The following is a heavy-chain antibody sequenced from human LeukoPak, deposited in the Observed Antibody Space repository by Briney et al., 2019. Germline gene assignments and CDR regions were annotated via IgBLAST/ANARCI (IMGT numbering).Heavy chain of an antibody. CDR2: IYETGHT. CDR1: GGSINNYY. CDR3: ARHFLRGGFDS. D-gene: IGHD5-12*01. Sequence: SETLSLTCTVSGGSINNYYWSWIRQPPGKGLEWIAYIYETGHTGYNPSLKTRVTISLDTSKNQFSLKLNSVAAADTAVYYCARHFLRGGFDSWGQGTLVAVSS. J-gene: IGHJ4*02. V-gene: IGHV4-59*08.